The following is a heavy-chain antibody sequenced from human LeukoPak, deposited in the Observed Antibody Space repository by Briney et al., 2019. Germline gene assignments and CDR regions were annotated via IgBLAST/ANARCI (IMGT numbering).Heavy chain of an antibody. CDR1: GFNFSSNA. Sequence: PGRSLRLYCAASGFNFSSNAMHWVRQAPGKGLEWMAVISYDGSNKYYADSVKGRFTISRDNSKNTLYLQMNSLRPEDTAVYYCAKADTSGWYNFDYWGQGTLVTVSS. J-gene: IGHJ4*02. CDR2: ISYDGSNK. V-gene: IGHV3-30*18. D-gene: IGHD6-19*01. CDR3: AKADTSGWYNFDY.